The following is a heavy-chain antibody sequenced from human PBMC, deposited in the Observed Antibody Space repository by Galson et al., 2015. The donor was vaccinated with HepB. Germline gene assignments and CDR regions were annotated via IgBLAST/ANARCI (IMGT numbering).Heavy chain of an antibody. Sequence: SVKVSCKASGYRFSDYALNWVRQAPGQGLEWMGWISTNTGNPTYAQGFTGRFVFSLETSVSTAYLQISSLKAEDTAVYYCARTPYYDSGSHYNVWFDRWGQRTLVTVSS. J-gene: IGHJ5*02. CDR1: GYRFSDYA. V-gene: IGHV7-4-1*02. CDR2: ISTNTGNP. D-gene: IGHD3-10*01. CDR3: ARTPYYDSGSHYNVWFDR.